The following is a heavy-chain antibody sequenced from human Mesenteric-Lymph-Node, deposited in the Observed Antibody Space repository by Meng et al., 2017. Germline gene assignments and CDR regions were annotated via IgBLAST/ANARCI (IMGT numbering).Heavy chain of an antibody. Sequence: LSLTCAASGFTFSSYSMNWVRQAPGKGLEWVANIKQDGSEKYYVDSVKGRFTISRDNAKNSLYLQMNSLRAEDTAVYYCARDLGHSSGYIEYFDYWGQGTLVTVSS. D-gene: IGHD3-22*01. J-gene: IGHJ4*02. V-gene: IGHV3-7*01. CDR3: ARDLGHSSGYIEYFDY. CDR2: IKQDGSEK. CDR1: GFTFSSYS.